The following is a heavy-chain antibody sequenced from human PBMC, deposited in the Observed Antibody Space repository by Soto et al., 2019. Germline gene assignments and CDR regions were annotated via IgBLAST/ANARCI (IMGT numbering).Heavy chain of an antibody. CDR1: GFTFSSYG. J-gene: IGHJ1*01. Sequence: GGSLRRSCAASGFTFSSYGMHWVRQAPGKGLEWVAVISYDGSNKYYADSVKGRFTISRDNSKNTLYLQMNSLRAEDTAVYYCARDRVESGYPEYFQHWGQGTLVTVSS. CDR3: ARDRVESGYPEYFQH. CDR2: ISYDGSNK. V-gene: IGHV3-30*03. D-gene: IGHD3-22*01.